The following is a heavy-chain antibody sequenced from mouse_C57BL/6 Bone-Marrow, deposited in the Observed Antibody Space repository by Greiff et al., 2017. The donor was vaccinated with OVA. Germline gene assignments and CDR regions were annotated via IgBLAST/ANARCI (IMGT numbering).Heavy chain of an antibody. CDR3: ARPVGAWFAY. CDR1: GYTFTSYW. V-gene: IGHV1-85*01. J-gene: IGHJ3*01. CDR2: IYPRDGST. Sequence: QVQLQQPGAELVKPGASVKMSCKASGYTFTSYWITWVKQRPGQGLEWIGWIYPRDGSTKYNEKFKGKATLTVDTSSSTAYMELHSLTSEDSAVYFCARPVGAWFAYWGQGTLVTVSA.